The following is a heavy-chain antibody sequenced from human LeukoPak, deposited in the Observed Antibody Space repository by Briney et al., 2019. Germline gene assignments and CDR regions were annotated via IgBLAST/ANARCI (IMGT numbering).Heavy chain of an antibody. CDR2: IYSGGST. D-gene: IGHD5-18*01. CDR1: GFTVSSNY. Sequence: EPGGSLRLSCAASGFTVSSNYMSWVRQAPGKGLEWASVIYSGGSTYYADSVKGRFTISRDNSKNTLYLQMNSLRAEDTAVYYCARDVGIPNDDAFDIWGQGTMVTVSS. CDR3: ARDVGIPNDDAFDI. J-gene: IGHJ3*02. V-gene: IGHV3-53*01.